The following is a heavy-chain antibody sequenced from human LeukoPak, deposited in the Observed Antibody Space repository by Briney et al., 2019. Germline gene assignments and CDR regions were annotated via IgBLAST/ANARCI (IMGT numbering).Heavy chain of an antibody. CDR3: ARDSADRSSGFYYYYGMDV. CDR1: GGSISSYY. Sequence: SETLSLTCTVSGGSISSYYWSWIRQPPGKGLEWIGYIYYSGSTNYNPSFKSRVTISVDTSKNQFSLKLSSVTAADTAVYYCARDSADRSSGFYYYYGMDVWGQGTTVNGSS. D-gene: IGHD3-22*01. J-gene: IGHJ6*02. CDR2: IYYSGST. V-gene: IGHV4-59*01.